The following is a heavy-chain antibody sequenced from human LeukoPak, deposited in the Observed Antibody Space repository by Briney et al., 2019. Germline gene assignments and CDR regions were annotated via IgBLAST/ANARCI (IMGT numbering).Heavy chain of an antibody. D-gene: IGHD6-6*01. CDR1: GGTFSSYA. V-gene: IGHV1-69*06. Sequence: GASVKVSCKASGGTFSSYAISWVRQAPGQGLEWMGGIIPIFGTANYAQKFQGRVTITADKSTSTAYMELSSLRSEDTAVYYCARDTTIAALPDYWGQGTLVTVSS. J-gene: IGHJ4*02. CDR3: ARDTTIAALPDY. CDR2: IIPIFGTA.